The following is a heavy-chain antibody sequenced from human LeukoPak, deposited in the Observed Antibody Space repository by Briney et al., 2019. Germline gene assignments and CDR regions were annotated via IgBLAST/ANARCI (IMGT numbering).Heavy chain of an antibody. D-gene: IGHD6-19*01. J-gene: IGHJ4*02. Sequence: PSETLSLTCAVSGDSIRSDRWNWIRQIPGKGLEWIGYIYHTATTNYNHSFRTRVTMPLDTSNNQFSLRLTSVTAADTAVYYCARTPARSGWAYYFDYWGQGALVTVSS. CDR1: GDSIRSDR. V-gene: IGHV4-4*09. CDR2: IYHTATT. CDR3: ARTPARSGWAYYFDY.